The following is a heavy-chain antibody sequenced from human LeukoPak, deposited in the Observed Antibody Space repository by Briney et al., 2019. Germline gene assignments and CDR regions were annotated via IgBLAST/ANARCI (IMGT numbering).Heavy chain of an antibody. V-gene: IGHV3-23*01. CDR2: ISGSGGST. CDR1: GFTFSNAW. CDR3: ARALHYAQKGTFFDY. D-gene: IGHD3-16*01. J-gene: IGHJ4*02. Sequence: PGGSLRLSCAAPGFTFSNAWMSWVRQAPGKGLEWVSSISGSGGSTYYADSVKGRFTISRDNSKNTLYVQMNSLRAEDTAVYYCARALHYAQKGTFFDYWGQGTLVTVSS.